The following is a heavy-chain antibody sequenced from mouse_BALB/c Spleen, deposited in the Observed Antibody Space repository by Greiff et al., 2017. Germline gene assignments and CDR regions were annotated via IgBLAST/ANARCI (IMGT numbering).Heavy chain of an antibody. CDR1: GFTFSSYT. CDR2: ISSGGSYT. V-gene: IGHV5-6-4*01. CDR3: TREEAY. J-gene: IGHJ3*01. Sequence: EVQVVESGGGLVKPGGSLKLSCAASGFTFSSYTMSWVRQTPEKRLEWVATISSGGSYTYYPDSVKGRFTISRDNAKNTLYLQMSSLKSEDTAMYYCTREEAYWGQGTLVTVSA.